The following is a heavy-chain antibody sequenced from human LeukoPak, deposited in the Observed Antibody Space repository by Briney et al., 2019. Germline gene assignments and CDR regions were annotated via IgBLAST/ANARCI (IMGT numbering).Heavy chain of an antibody. Sequence: GGSLRLSCAASGFTVSSNYMSWVRQAPGKGLEWVSVIYSGGSTYYADSVKGRFTISRDNSKNTLYLQMNSLRAEDTAVYYCARDGGQLERYYYYGMDVWGQGTTVTVSS. CDR2: IYSGGST. J-gene: IGHJ6*02. CDR1: GFTVSSNY. CDR3: ARDGGQLERYYYYGMDV. D-gene: IGHD1-1*01. V-gene: IGHV3-53*01.